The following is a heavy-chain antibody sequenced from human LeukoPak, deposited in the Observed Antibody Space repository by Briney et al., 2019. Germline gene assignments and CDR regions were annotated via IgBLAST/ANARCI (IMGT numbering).Heavy chain of an antibody. Sequence: GGSLRLSCAASGFTFSSYGMSWVRQAPGKGLEWVSAISGSGGSTYYADSVKGRFTISRDNSKNTLYLQMNSLRAEDTAVYYYAKLRSGIAAAGRDYYFDYWGQGTLVTVSS. V-gene: IGHV3-23*01. CDR1: GFTFSSYG. J-gene: IGHJ4*02. CDR2: ISGSGGST. CDR3: AKLRSGIAAAGRDYYFDY. D-gene: IGHD6-13*01.